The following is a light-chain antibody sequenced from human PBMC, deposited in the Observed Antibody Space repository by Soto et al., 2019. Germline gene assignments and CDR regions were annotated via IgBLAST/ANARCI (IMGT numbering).Light chain of an antibody. V-gene: IGLV2-11*01. CDR3: CSYEGSYTLAFVV. J-gene: IGLJ2*01. CDR1: SSDVGGYNY. Sequence: QSALTQPRSVSGSPGQSVTISCTGTSSDVGGYNYVSWYQQHPGKAPKLMSYDVSKRPSGVPDLFSGSKSGNTASLTISGLQADDEADYYCCSYEGSYTLAFVVFGGGTKLTVL. CDR2: DVS.